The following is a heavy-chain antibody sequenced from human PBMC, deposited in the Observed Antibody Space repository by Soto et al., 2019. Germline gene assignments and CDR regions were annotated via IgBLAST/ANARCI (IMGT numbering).Heavy chain of an antibody. CDR3: ATSVNSAMAFDY. D-gene: IGHD5-18*01. V-gene: IGHV1-46*01. CDR2: INPNGGST. CDR1: GYTFTHYY. J-gene: IGHJ4*02. Sequence: QVQLVQSGAEVKTPGASVKLSCKASGYTFTHYYIHWVRQAPGQGLDWMGIINPNGGSTTYAQKFRAGVTMTRDTSTSTVYMELSNLRSDDSAVYYCATSVNSAMAFDYWGQGTLVTVSS.